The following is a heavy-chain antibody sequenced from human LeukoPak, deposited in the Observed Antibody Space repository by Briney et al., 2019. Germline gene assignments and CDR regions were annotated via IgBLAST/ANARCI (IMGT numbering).Heavy chain of an antibody. CDR2: ISYDGSNK. V-gene: IGHV3-30-3*02. J-gene: IGHJ4*02. D-gene: IGHD3-10*01. Sequence: GGSLRLSCAASGFTFSSYAMHWVRQAPGKGLEWVAVISYDGSNKYYADSVKGRFTISRDNSKNTLYLQMDSLRAEDTALYYCAKMGSAPYYDHFDYFDYRGQGTLVTVSS. CDR3: AKMGSAPYYDHFDYFDY. CDR1: GFTFSSYA.